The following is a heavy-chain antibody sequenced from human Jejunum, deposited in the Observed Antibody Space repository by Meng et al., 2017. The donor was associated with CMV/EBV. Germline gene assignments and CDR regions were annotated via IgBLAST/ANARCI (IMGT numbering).Heavy chain of an antibody. CDR3: TEAFGSGYYQGLSKY. Sequence: SGFPFHTYWLLWVRLAPGKGLVWISTISTWDGEPQYYAASVKGRFTISRAKSKNTLYLQMNSLRADDTATYYCTEAFGSGYYQGLSKYWGQGALVTVSS. D-gene: IGHD3-10*01. CDR1: GFPFHTYW. V-gene: IGHV3-23*01. CDR2: ISTWDGEP. J-gene: IGHJ4*02.